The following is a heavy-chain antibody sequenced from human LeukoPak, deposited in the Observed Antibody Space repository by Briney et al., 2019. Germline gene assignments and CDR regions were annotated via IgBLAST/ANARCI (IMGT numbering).Heavy chain of an antibody. CDR3: ARGTQDSLFDY. Sequence: PGGSLRLSCAVSGFTFSSYSMNWVRQAPGKGLEWVSSISSSSSYIYYADSVKGRFTISRDNAKNSLYLQMNSLRAEDTAVYYCARGTQDSLFDYWGQGTLVTVSS. D-gene: IGHD2-15*01. J-gene: IGHJ4*02. CDR1: GFTFSSYS. CDR2: ISSSSSYI. V-gene: IGHV3-21*01.